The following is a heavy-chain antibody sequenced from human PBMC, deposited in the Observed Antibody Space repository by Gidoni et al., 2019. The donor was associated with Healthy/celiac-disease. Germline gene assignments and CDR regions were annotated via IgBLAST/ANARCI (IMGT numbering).Heavy chain of an antibody. D-gene: IGHD3-9*01. CDR3: ARVGILTGSEGLDY. J-gene: IGHJ4*02. V-gene: IGHV4-34*01. CDR2: IKHSGST. Sequence: QVELQQWGAGGLTPSDTLSLTCAVYGGVFSGYYWSWIRQPPGKGLEWIGEIKHSGSTNYNPSLKSLVTISVDTSKNQFSLKLSSVTAANTAVYYCARVGILTGSEGLDYWGQGTLVTVSS. CDR1: GGVFSGYY.